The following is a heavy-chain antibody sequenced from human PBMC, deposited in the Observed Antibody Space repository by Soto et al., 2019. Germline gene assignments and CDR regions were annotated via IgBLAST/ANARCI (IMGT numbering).Heavy chain of an antibody. V-gene: IGHV3-30-3*01. CDR3: ARRPVTYYFDY. J-gene: IGHJ4*02. Sequence: QVQLVESGGGGVKPGRSLSLSCAASGFPFSNYAMHWVRQAPGKGLEWVAVISYDGSNKYYADSVKGRFTISRDNSKNTLYLQMNSLRAEDTAVYYCARRPVTYYFDYWGQGTLVTVSS. CDR2: ISYDGSNK. D-gene: IGHD4-17*01. CDR1: GFPFSNYA.